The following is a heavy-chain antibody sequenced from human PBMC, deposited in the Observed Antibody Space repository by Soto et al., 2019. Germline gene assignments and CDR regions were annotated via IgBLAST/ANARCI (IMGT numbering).Heavy chain of an antibody. D-gene: IGHD5-12*01. J-gene: IGHJ2*01. V-gene: IGHV1-69*01. CDR3: ARDGHGYNYWYFDL. CDR2: IIPIYGTA. Sequence: QVQLVQSGAEVKEPGSSVKVSCKVSGDTFNKYTINWVRQAPGQGLEWMAGIIPIYGTANYALKFHDRFKVTADESTATAYMELNSLTSEDTAIYYCARDGHGYNYWYFDLWGRGTLITVSS. CDR1: GDTFNKYT.